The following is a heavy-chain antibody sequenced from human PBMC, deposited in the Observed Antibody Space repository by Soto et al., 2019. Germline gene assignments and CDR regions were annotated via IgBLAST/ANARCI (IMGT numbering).Heavy chain of an antibody. CDR1: GYSISSGYY. Sequence: NPSETLSLTCAVSGYSISSGYYWGWIRQPPGKGLEWIGSIYHSGSTYYNPSLKSRVTISVDTSKNQFSLKLSSVTAADTAVYYCARDDEKYCSSTSCSSGDYYYYGMDVWGQGTTVTVSS. CDR2: IYHSGST. V-gene: IGHV4-38-2*02. J-gene: IGHJ6*02. CDR3: ARDDEKYCSSTSCSSGDYYYYGMDV. D-gene: IGHD2-2*01.